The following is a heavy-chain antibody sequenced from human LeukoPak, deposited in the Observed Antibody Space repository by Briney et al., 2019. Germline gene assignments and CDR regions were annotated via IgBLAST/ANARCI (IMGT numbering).Heavy chain of an antibody. CDR3: ARGGVGPYHLAY. J-gene: IGHJ4*02. CDR1: EFTVSSNY. CDR2: LYSGGST. Sequence: PRGSRWCSRAASEFTVSSNYMTGVGQAPGKGLEWVSVLYSGGSTYYADSVKGRFTISRDNSKNTLYLQMNSLRAEDTAVYYCARGGVGPYHLAYWGEGSLVTVSS. D-gene: IGHD1-26*01. V-gene: IGHV3-53*01.